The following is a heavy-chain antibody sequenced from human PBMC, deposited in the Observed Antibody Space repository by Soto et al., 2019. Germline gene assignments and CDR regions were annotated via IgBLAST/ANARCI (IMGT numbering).Heavy chain of an antibody. V-gene: IGHV4-59*01. J-gene: IGHJ4*01. CDR3: ARGETFGPARSGSYTPYYFAS. CDR1: GGSISSYY. CDR2: IYYSGST. D-gene: IGHD3-10*01. Sequence: SETLSLTCTVSGGSISSYYWSWIRQPPGKGLEWIGYIYYSGSTNYNPSLKSRATISVDTSKNQFSLKLSSVTAADTAVYYCARGETFGPARSGSYTPYYFASWGHGTLLTVCS.